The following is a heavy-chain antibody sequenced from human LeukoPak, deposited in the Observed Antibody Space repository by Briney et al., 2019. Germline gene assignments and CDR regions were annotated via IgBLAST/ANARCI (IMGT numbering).Heavy chain of an antibody. CDR2: ISGSGGST. D-gene: IGHD6-13*01. CDR3: AKDRPGKKLVPPDY. V-gene: IGHV3-23*01. CDR1: GFTFSSYA. Sequence: GGSLRLSCAASGFTFSSYAMSWVRQAPGKGLEWVSAISGSGGSTYYADSVKGRFTISRNNSKNTLYLQVNSLRAKDTAVYYCAKDRPGKKLVPPDYWGQGTLVTVPS. J-gene: IGHJ4*02.